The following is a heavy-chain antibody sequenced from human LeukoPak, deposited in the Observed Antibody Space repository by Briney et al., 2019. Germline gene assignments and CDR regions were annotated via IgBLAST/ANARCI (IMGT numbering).Heavy chain of an antibody. CDR1: GGSISSSSYY. Sequence: SSETLSLTCTVSGGSISSSSYYWGWIRQPPGKGLEWIGSIYYSGSTYYNPSLKSRVTISVDTSKNQFSLKLSSVTAADTAVYYCARGTVTTYNFDLWGRGTLVTVSS. D-gene: IGHD4-17*01. V-gene: IGHV4-39*07. CDR2: IYYSGST. CDR3: ARGTVTTYNFDL. J-gene: IGHJ2*01.